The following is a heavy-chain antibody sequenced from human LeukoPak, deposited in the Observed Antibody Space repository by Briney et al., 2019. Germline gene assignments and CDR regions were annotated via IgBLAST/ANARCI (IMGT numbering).Heavy chain of an antibody. D-gene: IGHD1-20*01. CDR1: GFIFSNYA. V-gene: IGHV3-23*01. CDR3: AKGEGYNWNHYGYYMDV. CDR2: ISGGGGNT. Sequence: PGGSLRLSCAASGFIFSNYAMIWVRQAPGKGLEWVSGISGGGGNTYYAGSVKGRFTISRDNSKNTLYLQMNSLRAEDTAIYYCAKGEGYNWNHYGYYMDVWGKGTTVTVSS. J-gene: IGHJ6*03.